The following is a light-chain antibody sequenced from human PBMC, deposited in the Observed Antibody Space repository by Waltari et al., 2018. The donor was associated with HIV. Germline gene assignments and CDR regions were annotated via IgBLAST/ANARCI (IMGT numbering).Light chain of an antibody. V-gene: IGKV3-15*01. Sequence: EILITHSPATLPVSTGERATLSCRASQSVNSNLPWYQQKHGKTPRLLIYGTSTRATAIPARVRGSGSGTEFTLTISILQSEDFAVYYCHQYNNWRETFGQGTKVEIK. CDR2: GTS. CDR3: HQYNNWRET. CDR1: QSVNSN. J-gene: IGKJ1*01.